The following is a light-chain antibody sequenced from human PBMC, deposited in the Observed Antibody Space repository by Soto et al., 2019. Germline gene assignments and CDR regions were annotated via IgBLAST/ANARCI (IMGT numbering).Light chain of an antibody. CDR3: AAWDDSLNGVV. CDR2: SNN. J-gene: IGLJ2*01. Sequence: QSVLTQPPSASGTPGQRVTISCSGGSSNIGDNTVNWYQQFPGTAPKLLIHSNNERPSGVPERFSGSKSGTSASLAITGLQSEDEVDYYCAAWDDSLNGVVFGGGTKLTVL. V-gene: IGLV1-44*01. CDR1: SSNIGDNT.